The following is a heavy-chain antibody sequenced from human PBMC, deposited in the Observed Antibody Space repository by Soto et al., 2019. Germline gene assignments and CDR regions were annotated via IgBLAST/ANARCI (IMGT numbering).Heavy chain of an antibody. CDR3: ARHDRYCSSTSCYTGTFDY. D-gene: IGHD2-2*02. V-gene: IGHV1-69*13. CDR2: IIPIFGTA. Sequence: GASLKVSCKASGGTFSSYAISWVRQAPGQGLEWMGGIIPIFGTANYAQKFQGRVTITADESTSTAYMELSSLRSEDTAVYYCARHDRYCSSTSCYTGTFDYWGQGTLVTVSS. J-gene: IGHJ4*02. CDR1: GGTFSSYA.